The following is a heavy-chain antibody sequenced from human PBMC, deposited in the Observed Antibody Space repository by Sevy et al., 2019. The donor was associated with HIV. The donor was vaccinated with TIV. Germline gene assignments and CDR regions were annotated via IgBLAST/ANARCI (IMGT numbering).Heavy chain of an antibody. J-gene: IGHJ4*02. CDR3: ARNTNSLYSGYARPVADY. V-gene: IGHV1-2*06. CDR1: GYTFSDYY. D-gene: IGHD5-12*01. CDR2: INPKSGGT. Sequence: ASVKVSCKASGYTFSDYYIHWVRQAPGQGLEWMGRINPKSGGTNYAQKFQGRVTMTRDTSISTVYMELNRLTSDATAIYYCARNTNSLYSGYARPVADYWGQGTLVTVSS.